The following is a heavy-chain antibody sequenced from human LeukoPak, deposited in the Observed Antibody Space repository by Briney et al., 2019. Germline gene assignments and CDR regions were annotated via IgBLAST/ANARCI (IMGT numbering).Heavy chain of an antibody. CDR2: ISSNSYHI. J-gene: IGHJ4*02. CDR3: ARGSTAVAGITD. CDR1: GFTFSTNS. Sequence: PGGSLRLSCAASGFTFSTNSMNWVRQAPGKGLEWVSSISSNSYHIYYADSVKGRFTISRDNAKNSLYLEMNSLRAEDTAVYYCARGSTAVAGITDWGQGTLVTVSS. V-gene: IGHV3-21*01. D-gene: IGHD6-13*01.